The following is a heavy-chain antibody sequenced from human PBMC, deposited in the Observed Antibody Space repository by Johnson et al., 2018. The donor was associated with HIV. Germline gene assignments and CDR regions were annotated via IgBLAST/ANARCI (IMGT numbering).Heavy chain of an antibody. CDR3: ARGEGGTYLPDAFDS. Sequence: QVQLVESGGGVVQPGRSLRLSCAASGFTVSSYAMHWVRQAPGKGLEWVAVISYDGSNKYYADSVKGRFTISRDNSKNTLYLQMNSLRAEDTAVYYCARGEGGTYLPDAFDSWGQGTMVTVSS. CDR1: GFTVSSYA. J-gene: IGHJ3*02. V-gene: IGHV3-30*04. D-gene: IGHD1-26*01. CDR2: ISYDGSNK.